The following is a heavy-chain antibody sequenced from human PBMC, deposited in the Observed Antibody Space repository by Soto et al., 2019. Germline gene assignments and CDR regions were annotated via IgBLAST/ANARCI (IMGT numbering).Heavy chain of an antibody. Sequence: EVQLLESGGGLVQPGGSLRLSCAASGFTFSSYAMSWVRQAPGKGLEWVSAISGSGISTYYADSVKGRFTISRDNSKNTLYLQMNSLRAEDTAVYYCAKEHHYRSSWSDFDVWGQGTLVTVPS. CDR2: ISGSGIST. D-gene: IGHD6-13*01. CDR1: GFTFSSYA. J-gene: IGHJ4*02. CDR3: AKEHHYRSSWSDFDV. V-gene: IGHV3-23*01.